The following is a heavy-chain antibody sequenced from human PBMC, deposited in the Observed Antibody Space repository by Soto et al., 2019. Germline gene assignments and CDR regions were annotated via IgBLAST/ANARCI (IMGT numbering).Heavy chain of an antibody. J-gene: IGHJ4*02. CDR2: ISGSGGST. V-gene: IGHV3-23*01. D-gene: IGHD3-10*01. CDR1: GFTFSSYA. CDR3: PRERGVNSNKGMDS. Sequence: EVQLLESGGGLVQPGGSLRLSCAASGFTFSSYAMSWVRQAPGKGLEWVSAISGSGGSTYYADTVKGRFTISRDNSKNPLIQKRNTLGAETTALYNCPRERGVNSNKGMDSWGQGTTVTVPS.